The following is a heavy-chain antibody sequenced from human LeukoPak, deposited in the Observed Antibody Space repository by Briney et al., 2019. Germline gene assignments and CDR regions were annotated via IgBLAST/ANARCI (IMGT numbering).Heavy chain of an antibody. V-gene: IGHV3-74*01. CDR1: GFTFSTYW. Sequence: GGSLRLSCAASGFTFSTYWMHWVRQAPGKGLGWVSRINGDGSSTSSADSVKGRFTISRDNAKNTVYLQMNSLRAEDTAVYYCATGHSYYYNSWGQGTLVTVPS. D-gene: IGHD5-18*01. J-gene: IGHJ4*02. CDR2: INGDGSST. CDR3: ATGHSYYYNS.